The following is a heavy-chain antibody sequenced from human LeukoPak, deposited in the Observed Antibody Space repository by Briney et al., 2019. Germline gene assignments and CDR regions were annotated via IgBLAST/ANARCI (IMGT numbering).Heavy chain of an antibody. J-gene: IGHJ4*02. CDR3: ARGPFNIVLMVYAPNFDY. CDR1: GFTFSSYG. D-gene: IGHD2-8*01. CDR2: IWYDGSNK. Sequence: GRSLRLSCAASGFTFSSYGMHWVRQAPGKGLEWVAVIWYDGSNKYYADSVKGRFTISRVNSKNTLYLQMNSLRAEDTAVYYCARGPFNIVLMVYAPNFDYWGQGTLVTVSS. V-gene: IGHV3-33*01.